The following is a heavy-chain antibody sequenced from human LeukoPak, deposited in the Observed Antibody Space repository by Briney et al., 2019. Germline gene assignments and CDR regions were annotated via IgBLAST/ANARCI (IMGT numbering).Heavy chain of an antibody. D-gene: IGHD6-13*01. Sequence: PGGSLRLSCAASGFTFSSYAMSWVRQAPGKWLEWVSAISGSGGSTYYADSVKGRFTISRDNSKNTLYLQMNSLRAVDTAVYYCASPNHSSSWYFAYLDYWGQGTLATVSS. V-gene: IGHV3-23*01. CDR1: GFTFSSYA. CDR2: ISGSGGST. CDR3: ASPNHSSSWYFAYLDY. J-gene: IGHJ4*02.